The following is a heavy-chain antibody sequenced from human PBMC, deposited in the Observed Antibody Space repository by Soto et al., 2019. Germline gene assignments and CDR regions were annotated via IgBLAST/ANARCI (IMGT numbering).Heavy chain of an antibody. Sequence: QITLKESGPTLVKPTQTLTLTCTFSGFSLSTSGVGVGWIRQPPGKALEWLALIYWDDDKRYSPSLKSRLTITKDTSKKQVVLTMTNMDPVDTATYYCAHSLKADYGDYAPFDYWGQGTLVTVSS. CDR2: IYWDDDK. J-gene: IGHJ4*02. CDR1: GFSLSTSGVG. D-gene: IGHD4-17*01. V-gene: IGHV2-5*02. CDR3: AHSLKADYGDYAPFDY.